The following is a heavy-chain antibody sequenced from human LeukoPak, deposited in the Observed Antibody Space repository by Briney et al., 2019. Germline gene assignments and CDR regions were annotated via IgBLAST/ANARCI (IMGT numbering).Heavy chain of an antibody. CDR3: ATDWHYDILTGFGY. Sequence: GASVKVSCKVSGYTLTELSMHWVRQAPGKGLEWMGGFDPEDGETIYAQKFQGRVTMTEDTSTDTAYMELSSLRSEDTAVYYRATDWHYDILTGFGYWGQGTLVTVSS. CDR2: FDPEDGET. D-gene: IGHD3-9*01. V-gene: IGHV1-24*01. J-gene: IGHJ4*02. CDR1: GYTLTELS.